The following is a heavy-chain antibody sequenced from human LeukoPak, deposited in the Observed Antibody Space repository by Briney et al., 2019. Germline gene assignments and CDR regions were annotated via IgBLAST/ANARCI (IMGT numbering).Heavy chain of an antibody. J-gene: IGHJ6*02. CDR3: AKPSSGWYRHGMDV. Sequence: PAGSLRLSCAASGFTFSSYGMHWVRQAPGKGLEWVAVISYDGSNEYYADSVKGRFTISRDNSKNTLYLQMNSLRAEDTAVYYCAKPSSGWYRHGMDVWGQGTTVTVSS. D-gene: IGHD6-19*01. CDR1: GFTFSSYG. V-gene: IGHV3-30*18. CDR2: ISYDGSNE.